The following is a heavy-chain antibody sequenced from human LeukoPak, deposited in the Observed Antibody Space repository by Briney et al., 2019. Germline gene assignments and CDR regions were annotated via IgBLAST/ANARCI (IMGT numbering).Heavy chain of an antibody. CDR1: GYTLTSYA. D-gene: IGHD3-10*01. CDR3: ARSVRGVTYYYFDY. Sequence: ASVKVSCKASGYTLTSYAMHWVRQAPGQRLEWMGWINAGNGNTKYSQKFQGRVTITRDTSASTAYMELSSLRSEDTAVYYCARSVRGVTYYYFDYWGQGTLVTVSS. J-gene: IGHJ4*02. CDR2: INAGNGNT. V-gene: IGHV1-3*01.